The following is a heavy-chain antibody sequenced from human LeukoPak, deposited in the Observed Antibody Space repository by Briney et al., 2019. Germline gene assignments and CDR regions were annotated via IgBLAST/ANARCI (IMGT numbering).Heavy chain of an antibody. D-gene: IGHD3-22*01. CDR2: ISGDGGST. CDR3: AKDIGTLETDYDSSGYYSD. Sequence: GGSLRLSCAASGFTFDDYAMHWVRQAPGKGLEWVSLISGDGGSTYYADSVKGRFTISRDNSKNSLYLQMNSLRTEDTASYYCAKDIGTLETDYDSSGYYSDWGQGTLVTVSS. V-gene: IGHV3-43*02. CDR1: GFTFDDYA. J-gene: IGHJ4*02.